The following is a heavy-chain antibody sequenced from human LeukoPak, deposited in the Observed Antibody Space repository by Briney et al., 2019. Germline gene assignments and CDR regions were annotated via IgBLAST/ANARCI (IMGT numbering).Heavy chain of an antibody. D-gene: IGHD2-2*01. CDR2: IYHSGST. CDR1: GYSISSGYY. V-gene: IGHV4-38-2*01. Sequence: SETPSLTCAVSGYSISSGYYWGWIRQPPGKGLEWIGSIYHSGSTYYNPSLKSRVTISVDTSKNQFSLKLSSVTAADTAMYYCARHGGHCTRTSCPGFDYWGQGTLVTVSS. CDR3: ARHGGHCTRTSCPGFDY. J-gene: IGHJ4*02.